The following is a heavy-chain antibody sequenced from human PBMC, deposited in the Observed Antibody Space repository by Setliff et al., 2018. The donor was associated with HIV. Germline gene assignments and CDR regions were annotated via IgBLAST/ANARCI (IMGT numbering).Heavy chain of an antibody. V-gene: IGHV3-48*04. CDR2: IGSSNHGI. CDR1: GFNFRSYG. D-gene: IGHD3-10*01. Sequence: PGESLRLSCAASGFNFRSYGMTWVRQAPGKGLDWVAHIGSSNHGIHYTASVQGRFTVSRDNANNLLFLKMNNLRVEDTAVYYCASFFGDYGYWGHGTQVTVSS. J-gene: IGHJ4*01. CDR3: ASFFGDYGY.